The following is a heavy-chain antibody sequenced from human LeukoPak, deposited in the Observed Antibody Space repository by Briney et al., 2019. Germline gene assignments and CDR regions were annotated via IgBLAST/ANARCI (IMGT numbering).Heavy chain of an antibody. CDR2: IRSKANSYAT. Sequence: PGESLRLSCAASGFTFSGSSIHWVRQASGKGLEWVGRIRSKANSYATAYAASVIGRFTFSRDDSTNTAYLQMDSLKTEDTAVYYCSGGQMDYYGMDVWGRGTTVTVSS. CDR1: GFTFSGSS. V-gene: IGHV3-73*01. J-gene: IGHJ6*02. D-gene: IGHD4-23*01. CDR3: SGGQMDYYGMDV.